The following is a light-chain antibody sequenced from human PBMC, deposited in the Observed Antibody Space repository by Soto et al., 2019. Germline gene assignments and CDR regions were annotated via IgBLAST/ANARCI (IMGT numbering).Light chain of an antibody. V-gene: IGKV2-28*01. CDR1: QSLLHLNGYTS. Sequence: DIVMTQSPLSLPVTPGEPASISCRSSQSLLHLNGYTSLDWYLQKPGQSPQLLIYLGSNRASGVPDRFSGSGSGTGFTLKISRVEAEDVGVYYCMQALRSTQTFDQGTKVDIK. CDR2: LGS. CDR3: MQALRSTQT. J-gene: IGKJ1*01.